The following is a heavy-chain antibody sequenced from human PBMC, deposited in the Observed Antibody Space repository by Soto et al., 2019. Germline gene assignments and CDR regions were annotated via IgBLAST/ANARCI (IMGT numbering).Heavy chain of an antibody. D-gene: IGHD6-13*01. CDR3: ARSNPYYSSSWYYFDY. CDR2: IWYDGSNK. V-gene: IGHV3-33*01. Sequence: GGSLRLSCAASGFTFSSYGMLWVRQAPGKGLEWVAVIWYDGSNKYYADSVKGRFTISRDNSKNTLYLQMNSLRAEDTAVYYCARSNPYYSSSWYYFDYWGQGTLVTVSS. CDR1: GFTFSSYG. J-gene: IGHJ4*02.